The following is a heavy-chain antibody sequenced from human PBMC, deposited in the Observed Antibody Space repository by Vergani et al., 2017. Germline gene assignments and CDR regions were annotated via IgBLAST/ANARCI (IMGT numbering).Heavy chain of an antibody. CDR1: GFTFSSYA. J-gene: IGHJ5*02. Sequence: EVQLLESGGGLVQPGGSLRLSCAASGFTFSSYAMIWVRQAPGKGLEWVSAISGSGGSTYYADSVKGRFTISRDNSKNTRYLQMHSLRAEEKAVYYCEKDHETSSEIVVVPAATFPWGQGTLVTVSS. CDR3: EKDHETSSEIVVVPAATFP. V-gene: IGHV3-23*01. CDR2: ISGSGGST. D-gene: IGHD2-2*01.